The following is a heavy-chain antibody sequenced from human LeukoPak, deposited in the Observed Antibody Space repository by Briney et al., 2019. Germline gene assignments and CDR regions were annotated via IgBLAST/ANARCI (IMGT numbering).Heavy chain of an antibody. D-gene: IGHD6-25*01. CDR1: GGSISSYY. CDR2: IYHTGST. Sequence: PSETLSLTCTVSGGSISSYYWSWIRQPPGKELDWFPNIYHTGSTNYNPSLSSRVTISIDTAKNQFSLKLTSVTAADTAVYYCARRGRNSSGWQDYLWGQGTLVTVSS. V-gene: IGHV4-59*01. J-gene: IGHJ4*02. CDR3: ARRGRNSSGWQDYL.